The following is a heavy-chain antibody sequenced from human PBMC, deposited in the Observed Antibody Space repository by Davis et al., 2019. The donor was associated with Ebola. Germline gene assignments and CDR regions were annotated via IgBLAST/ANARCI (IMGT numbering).Heavy chain of an antibody. CDR1: ADTFTSHY. V-gene: IGHV1-46*01. CDR3: ARGSGSGYDY. Sequence: ASVKVSCKPSADTFTSHYFHWVRHAPGQGLEWMGIIIPSGGSPRFAQKFQGRVTMTRDTSTSMVYMELTRLPSEDTAVYYCARGSGSGYDYWGQGTTVTVSS. D-gene: IGHD3-22*01. CDR2: IIPSGGSP. J-gene: IGHJ4*03.